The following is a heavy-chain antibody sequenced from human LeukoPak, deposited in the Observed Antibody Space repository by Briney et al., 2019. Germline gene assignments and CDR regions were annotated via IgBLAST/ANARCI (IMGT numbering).Heavy chain of an antibody. CDR3: ARDLYCSSTSCPTDYYYYYYMDV. J-gene: IGHJ6*03. Sequence: GGSLRLSCAASGFTFSSYSMIWLRQAPGKGLEWVSSISSSSSYIYYADSVKGRLTISRDNARNSLYLQMNSLRAEDTAVYYCARDLYCSSTSCPTDYYYYYYMDVWGKGTTVTVSS. CDR2: ISSSSSYI. V-gene: IGHV3-21*01. D-gene: IGHD2-2*01. CDR1: GFTFSSYS.